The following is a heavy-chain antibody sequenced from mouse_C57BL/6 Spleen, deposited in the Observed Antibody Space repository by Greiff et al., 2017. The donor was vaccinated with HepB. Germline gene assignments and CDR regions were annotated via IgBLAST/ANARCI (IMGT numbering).Heavy chain of an antibody. J-gene: IGHJ4*01. CDR3: ALYDGYPYAMDY. CDR2: IDPSDSET. D-gene: IGHD2-3*01. Sequence: VQLQQPGAELVRPGSSVKLSCKASGYTFTSYWMHWVKQRPIQGLEWIGNIDPSDSETHYNQKFKDKATLTVDKSSSTAYMQRSSLTSEDSAVYYCALYDGYPYAMDYWGQGTSVTVSS. CDR1: GYTFTSYW. V-gene: IGHV1-52*01.